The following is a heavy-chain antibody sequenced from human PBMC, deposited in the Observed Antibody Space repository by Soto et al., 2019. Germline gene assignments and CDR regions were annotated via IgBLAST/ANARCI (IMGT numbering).Heavy chain of an antibody. J-gene: IGHJ4*02. V-gene: IGHV1-2*02. CDR3: ARVHSKDIVDNECY. Sequence: APVXVSCNSSVYTFTFYYMHWVRHPPGQGLEWMGWINPNSGGTNYAQKFQGRVTMTRDTSLSTAYTEMRRLRCDDTDVYYCARVHSKDIVDNECYWGQGTLVTVSS. CDR2: INPNSGGT. CDR1: VYTFTFYY. D-gene: IGHD5-12*01.